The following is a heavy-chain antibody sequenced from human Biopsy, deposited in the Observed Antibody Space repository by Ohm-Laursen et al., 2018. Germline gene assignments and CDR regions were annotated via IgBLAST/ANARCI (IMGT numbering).Heavy chain of an antibody. Sequence: SVKVSCKAPGGTFSRYGINWVRQAPGQGLEWLGGNIPILGTGNYAKKFQGRVTVAADTSTSPATMELRSLRSDDTAVYYCATKLTGYFHHWGQGTLVTVSS. J-gene: IGHJ1*01. V-gene: IGHV1-69*06. CDR1: GGTFSRYG. CDR2: NIPILGTG. CDR3: ATKLTGYFHH. D-gene: IGHD3-9*01.